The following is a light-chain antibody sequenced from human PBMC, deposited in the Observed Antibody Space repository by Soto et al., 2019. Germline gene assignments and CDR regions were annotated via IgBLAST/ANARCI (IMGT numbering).Light chain of an antibody. J-gene: IGKJ1*01. CDR3: QQYFASSWT. CDR2: GAS. CDR1: QSVSSS. V-gene: IGKV3D-15*01. Sequence: EIVMTQSPATLSVSPGERATFSCRASQSVSSSLAWHQQKPGQPPRLLIYGASTRATGIPARFSGSGSGTDFTLTISSLQSEDFAVYYCQQYFASSWTFGQGTKVDIK.